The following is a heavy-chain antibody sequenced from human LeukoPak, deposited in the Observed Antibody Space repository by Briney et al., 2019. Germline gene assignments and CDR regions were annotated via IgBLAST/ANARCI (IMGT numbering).Heavy chain of an antibody. D-gene: IGHD3-10*01. J-gene: IGHJ6*02. CDR3: ARFRGTMVRGVIPNYYGMDV. CDR1: GGSFSGYY. Sequence: PSETLSLTCAVYGGSFSGYYWSWIRQPPGKGLEWIGEINHSGSTNHNPSLKSRVTISVDTSKNQFSLKLSSVTAADTAVYYCARFRGTMVRGVIPNYYGMDVWGQGTTVTVSS. V-gene: IGHV4-34*01. CDR2: INHSGST.